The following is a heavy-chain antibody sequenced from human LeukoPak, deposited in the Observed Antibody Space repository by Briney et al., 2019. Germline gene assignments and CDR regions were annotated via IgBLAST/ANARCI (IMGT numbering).Heavy chain of an antibody. CDR3: ATHSSGYSGTHDAFDI. V-gene: IGHV1-2*02. CDR1: GYTFTGYY. CDR2: INPNSGGT. D-gene: IGHD3-22*01. Sequence: ASVKVSCKASGYTFTGYYMHWVRQAPGQGLEWMGWINPNSGGTNYAQKFQGRVTMTRDTSISTAYMELSRLRSDDTAVYYCATHSSGYSGTHDAFDIWGQGTMVTVSS. J-gene: IGHJ3*02.